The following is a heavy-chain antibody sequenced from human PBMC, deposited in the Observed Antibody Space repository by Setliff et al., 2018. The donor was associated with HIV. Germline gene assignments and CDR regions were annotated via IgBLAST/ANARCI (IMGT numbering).Heavy chain of an antibody. CDR1: GFTFSDYY. CDR2: ISSSGTTL. V-gene: IGHV3-11*04. J-gene: IGHJ3*02. D-gene: IGHD3-3*01. Sequence: LRLSCAASGFTFSDYYMSWIRQTPGKGLEWISYISSSGTTLYYADSVKGRFTVSRDNAKNPLYLQMISLRAEDTAVYYCARVGIGYDFWSGYLPFDIWGQGRLVTVSS. CDR3: ARVGIGYDFWSGYLPFDI.